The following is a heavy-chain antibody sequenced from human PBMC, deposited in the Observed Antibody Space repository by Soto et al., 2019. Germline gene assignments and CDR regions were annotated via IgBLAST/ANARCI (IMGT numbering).Heavy chain of an antibody. J-gene: IGHJ4*02. CDR3: AKEKDYDYVWGSYRYTSDY. V-gene: IGHV3-23*01. D-gene: IGHD3-16*02. CDR1: GFTFSSYA. Sequence: GGSLRLSCAASGFTFSSYAMSWVRQAPRKGLEWVSAISGSGSTFYADSVKGRFTISRDNSKNTLYLQMNSLRAEDTAVYYCAKEKDYDYVWGSYRYTSDYWGQGTLVTVSS. CDR2: ISGSGST.